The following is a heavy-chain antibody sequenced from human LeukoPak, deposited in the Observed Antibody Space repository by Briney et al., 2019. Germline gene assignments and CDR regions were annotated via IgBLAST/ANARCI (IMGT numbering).Heavy chain of an antibody. CDR3: ARRIQLTAGWFDP. CDR1: GGSISSSSYY. Sequence: PSETLSLTCTVSGGSISSSSYYWGWLRQPPGRGVEGIGSIYYSGSTYYNPSLKSRVTISVDTSKNQFSLKLSSVTAADTAVYYCARRIQLTAGWFDPWGQGTLVTVSS. V-gene: IGHV4-39*07. J-gene: IGHJ5*02. CDR2: IYYSGST. D-gene: IGHD5-18*01.